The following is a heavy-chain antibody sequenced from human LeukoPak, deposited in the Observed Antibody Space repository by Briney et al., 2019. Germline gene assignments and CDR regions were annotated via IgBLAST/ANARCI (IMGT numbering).Heavy chain of an antibody. CDR2: INHNGNVN. J-gene: IGHJ4*02. CDR1: GFTFSSYW. D-gene: IGHD3-22*01. Sequence: GGSPRLSCAASGFTFSSYWMNWARQAPGKGLEWVASINHNGNVNYYVDSVKGRFTISRDNAKNSLYLQMNSLRAEDTALYYCASGRSYDSSGLDYWGQGTLVTVSS. V-gene: IGHV3-7*03. CDR3: ASGRSYDSSGLDY.